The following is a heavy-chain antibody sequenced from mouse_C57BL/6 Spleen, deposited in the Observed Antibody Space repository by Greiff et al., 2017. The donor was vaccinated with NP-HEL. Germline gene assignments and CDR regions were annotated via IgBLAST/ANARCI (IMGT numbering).Heavy chain of an antibody. CDR1: GFTFSDYG. V-gene: IGHV5-17*01. CDR3: AREGLWPHDFDY. D-gene: IGHD1-1*02. Sequence: EVQLMESGGGLVKPGGSLKLSCAASGFTFSDYGMHWVRQAPEKGLEWVAYISSGSSTIYYADTVKGRFTIARDNAENTLFLQMTSLRSEDTAMYYCAREGLWPHDFDYWGQGTTLTVSS. J-gene: IGHJ2*01. CDR2: ISSGSSTI.